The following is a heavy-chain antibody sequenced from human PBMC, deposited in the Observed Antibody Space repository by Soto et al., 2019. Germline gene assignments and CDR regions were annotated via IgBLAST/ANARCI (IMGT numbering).Heavy chain of an antibody. CDR3: ARDLDYYGSGSHYYYGMGV. J-gene: IGHJ6*02. V-gene: IGHV1-69*13. CDR2: IVPIYGTR. D-gene: IGHD3-10*01. Sequence: ASVKVSCKASGGTFSRYAFSWVRQAPGQGLEWMGGIVPIYGTRGFAQKFQGRLTITADEPTRTAYMELSSLRSEDTAVYYCARDLDYYGSGSHYYYGMGVWGQGTTVTVS. CDR1: GGTFSRYA.